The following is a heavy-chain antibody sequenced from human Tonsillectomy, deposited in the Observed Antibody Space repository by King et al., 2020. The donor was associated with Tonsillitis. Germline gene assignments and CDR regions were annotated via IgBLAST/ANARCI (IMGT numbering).Heavy chain of an antibody. J-gene: IGHJ4*02. Sequence: QLVQSGGGLVQPGGSLRLSCAASGFTFSSYAMHWVRQAPGKGLEYVSGISSNGGSTFYAHSVKGRFTISRDNSKNTLYLHMGSLRAEDMAVYYCARGGIVVVVAAFDYWGQGTLVTVSS. CDR1: GFTFSSYA. CDR2: ISSNGGST. CDR3: ARGGIVVVVAAFDY. D-gene: IGHD2-15*01. V-gene: IGHV3-64*01.